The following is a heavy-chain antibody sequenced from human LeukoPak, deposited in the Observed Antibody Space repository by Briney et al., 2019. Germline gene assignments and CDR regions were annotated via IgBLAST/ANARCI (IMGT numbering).Heavy chain of an antibody. Sequence: GGSLRLSCAASGFTFSSYGMHWVRQAPGKGLEGVAFIRYDGSNKYYADSVKGRFTISRDNSKNTLYLQMNSLRAEDTAVYYCANDGYGDYVIDDWGQGTLVTVSS. D-gene: IGHD4-17*01. V-gene: IGHV3-30*02. CDR2: IRYDGSNK. J-gene: IGHJ4*02. CDR1: GFTFSSYG. CDR3: ANDGYGDYVIDD.